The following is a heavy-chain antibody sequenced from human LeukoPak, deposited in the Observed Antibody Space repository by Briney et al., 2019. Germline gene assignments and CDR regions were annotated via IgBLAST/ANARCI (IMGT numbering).Heavy chain of an antibody. CDR1: GFTFSSYW. D-gene: IGHD3-3*01. Sequence: GGSQRLSCAASGFTFSSYWMSWVRQAPGKGLEWVANIKQDGSEKYYVDSVKGRFTISRDNAKNSLYLQMNSLRAEDTAVYYCARDSYFCPMDVWGQGTTVAVSS. V-gene: IGHV3-7*04. CDR3: ARDSYFCPMDV. J-gene: IGHJ6*02. CDR2: IKQDGSEK.